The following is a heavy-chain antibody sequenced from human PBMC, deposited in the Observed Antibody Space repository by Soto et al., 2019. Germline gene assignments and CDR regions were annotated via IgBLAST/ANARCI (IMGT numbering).Heavy chain of an antibody. D-gene: IGHD2-8*01. Sequence: EVQLVESGGGLVQPGGSLRLSCAASGFTFSSYAMHWVRQAPGKGLEYVSVISSNGGSTYYANSVKGRFTISRDNSKNTLYLQMGSLRAEDMAVYYCARGSNGNHFDYWGQGTLVTVSS. J-gene: IGHJ4*02. CDR3: ARGSNGNHFDY. V-gene: IGHV3-64*01. CDR2: ISSNGGST. CDR1: GFTFSSYA.